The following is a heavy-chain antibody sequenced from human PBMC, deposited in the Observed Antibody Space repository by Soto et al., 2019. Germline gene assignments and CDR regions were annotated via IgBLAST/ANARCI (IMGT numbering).Heavy chain of an antibody. J-gene: IGHJ4*02. CDR3: ARVRDYSMCYFDY. V-gene: IGHV3-48*03. CDR2: ISSSGSTI. D-gene: IGHD4-4*01. Sequence: PWWSLRLSCSASVFTFSRYEMNWFRQAPGKGLEWVSYISSSGSTIYYADSVKGRFTISRDNAKNSLYLQMNSLRAEDTAVYYCARVRDYSMCYFDYWGQGTLVTVSS. CDR1: VFTFSRYE.